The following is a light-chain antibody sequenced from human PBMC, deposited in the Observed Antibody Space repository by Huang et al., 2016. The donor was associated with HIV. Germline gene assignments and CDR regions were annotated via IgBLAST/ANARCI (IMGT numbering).Light chain of an antibody. V-gene: IGKV3-11*01. J-gene: IGKJ4*01. CDR1: QSIGTY. Sequence: EIVLTQSPVTLSLSPGDRAPLSCRASQSIGTYLAWYQHKSGQAPRLLIYDVSNRAAGVPARFSASGSETDFTLTIASLDPDDFAIYHCQQRSKWPLTFGGGTKVEMK. CDR2: DVS. CDR3: QQRSKWPLT.